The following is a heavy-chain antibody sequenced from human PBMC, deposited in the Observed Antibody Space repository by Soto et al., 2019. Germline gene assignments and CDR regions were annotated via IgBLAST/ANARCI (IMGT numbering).Heavy chain of an antibody. V-gene: IGHV1-18*01. CDR2: ICAYNGNT. J-gene: IGHJ4*01. Sequence: ASVKVSCKASGYTFTSYGISWVRQAPGQGLEGMGWICAYNGNTNYAQKLQGRVTMTTDTSTSTAYMELRSLRSDDTAVYYCARGGYYDILTGYSARMGIDYWGHVTLMTVSS. CDR1: GYTFTSYG. CDR3: ARGGYYDILTGYSARMGIDY. D-gene: IGHD3-9*01.